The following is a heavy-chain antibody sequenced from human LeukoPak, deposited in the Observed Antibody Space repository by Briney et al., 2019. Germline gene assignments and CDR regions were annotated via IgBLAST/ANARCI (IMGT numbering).Heavy chain of an antibody. CDR1: GFTFSSYG. CDR2: IRYDGSNK. Sequence: PGGSLRLSCAASGFTFSSYGMHWVRQAPGKGLEWVAFIRYDGSNKYYADSVKGRFTISRDNSKNTLYLQMNSLRAEDTAVYYCAKDRSGYSGYDTSLGYWGQGTLVTVSS. J-gene: IGHJ4*02. D-gene: IGHD5-12*01. CDR3: AKDRSGYSGYDTSLGY. V-gene: IGHV3-30*02.